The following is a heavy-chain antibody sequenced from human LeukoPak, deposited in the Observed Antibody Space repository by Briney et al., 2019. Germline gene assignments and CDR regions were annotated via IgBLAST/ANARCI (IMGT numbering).Heavy chain of an antibody. V-gene: IGHV3-9*01. CDR3: ARDPYMDV. J-gene: IGHJ6*03. Sequence: GRSLRLSCAASGFSFADATMHWVRQVPGKGLEWVSGINWNSGTMGYADSVKGRFTVSRDNAKNSLYLQMNSLKTEDTALYYCARDPYMDVWGKGTTVTVSS. CDR2: INWNSGTM. CDR1: GFSFADAT.